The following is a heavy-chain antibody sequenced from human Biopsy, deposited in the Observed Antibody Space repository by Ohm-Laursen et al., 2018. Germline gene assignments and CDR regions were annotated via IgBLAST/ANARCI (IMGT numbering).Heavy chain of an antibody. CDR1: KFTVRTNS. CDR3: ARGSGSGFYFDQ. V-gene: IGHV3-66*01. D-gene: IGHD2-15*01. CDR2: IYAGATT. Sequence: SLRLSCAASKFTVRTNSMSWVRLAPGKGLEWVSVIYAGATTYYPDSVKGRFTISRDNSRNTVYLQMDNLRGEDTAVYFCARGSGSGFYFDQWGQGTLVTVSS. J-gene: IGHJ4*02.